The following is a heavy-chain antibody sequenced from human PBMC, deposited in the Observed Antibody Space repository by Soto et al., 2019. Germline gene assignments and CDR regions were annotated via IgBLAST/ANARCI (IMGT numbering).Heavy chain of an antibody. D-gene: IGHD3-3*01. CDR2: IYHSGST. J-gene: IGHJ6*02. CDR1: GGSISSSNW. Sequence: TSETLSLTCAVSGGSISSSNWWGWVRQPPGKGLEWIGEIYHSGSTNYNPSLKSRVTISVDKSKNQFSLKLSSVTAADTAVYYCARAGGIFGVVIIGADYYYGMDVWGQGTTVTVSS. CDR3: ARAGGIFGVVIIGADYYYGMDV. V-gene: IGHV4-4*02.